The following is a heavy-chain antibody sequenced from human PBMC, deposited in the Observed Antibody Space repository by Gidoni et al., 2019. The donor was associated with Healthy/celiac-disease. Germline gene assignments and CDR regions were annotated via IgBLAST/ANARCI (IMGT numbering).Heavy chain of an antibody. CDR3: ARIIAVAVDY. D-gene: IGHD6-19*01. Sequence: QVQLVQSGVEVRKTGASVKVSCNASGYTFTSYAMHWVRQAPAQRLEWMGWINAGNGNTKYSQKFQGRITITRDTSASTAYMELSSLRSEDPAVYYCARIIAVAVDYWGQGTLVTVSS. J-gene: IGHJ4*02. CDR1: GYTFTSYA. V-gene: IGHV1-3*01. CDR2: INAGNGNT.